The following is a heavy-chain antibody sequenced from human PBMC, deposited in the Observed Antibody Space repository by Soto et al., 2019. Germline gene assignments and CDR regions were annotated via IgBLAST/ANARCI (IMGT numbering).Heavy chain of an antibody. V-gene: IGHV4-31*03. J-gene: IGHJ3*02. D-gene: IGHD1-20*01. CDR3: ARDLVNWNTPRAFDI. CDR2: IYYSGST. Sequence: QVQLQESGPGLVKPSQTLSLTCTVSGGSISSGGYYWSWIRQHPGKGLEWIGYIYYSGSTYYNPPPKRRVTISVDTSKNQFSLKLSSVTAADTAVYYCARDLVNWNTPRAFDIWGQGTMVTVSS. CDR1: GGSISSGGYY.